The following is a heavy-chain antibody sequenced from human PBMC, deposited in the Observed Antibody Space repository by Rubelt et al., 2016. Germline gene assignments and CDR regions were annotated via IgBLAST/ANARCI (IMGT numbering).Heavy chain of an antibody. CDR3: ARVTHLTGYPLDY. D-gene: IGHD3-9*01. J-gene: IGHJ4*02. Sequence: QVQLQESGPGLVKPSETLSLTCTVSGGSISSYYWSWIRQPPGKGLEWIGYIYYSGSTNYNPSLKSLVTISVDTSKNQFSLKLSSVTAADTAVYYCARVTHLTGYPLDYWGQGTLVTVSS. CDR1: GGSISSYY. CDR2: IYYSGST. V-gene: IGHV4-59*08.